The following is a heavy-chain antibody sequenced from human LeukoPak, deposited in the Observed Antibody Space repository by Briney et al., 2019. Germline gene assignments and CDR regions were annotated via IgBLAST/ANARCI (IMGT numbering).Heavy chain of an antibody. J-gene: IGHJ4*02. CDR3: ARGPWVNYYFDY. D-gene: IGHD5-24*01. CDR1: GYSFSNYW. Sequence: GASLKISCKGSGYSFSNYWVGWVRQMPGKGLEWMGIIYPGDSDIKYSPSFQGQVTISADKSITTAFLQWSSLKASDTAIYYCARGPWVNYYFDYWGQGTLVTVSS. CDR2: IYPGDSDI. V-gene: IGHV5-51*01.